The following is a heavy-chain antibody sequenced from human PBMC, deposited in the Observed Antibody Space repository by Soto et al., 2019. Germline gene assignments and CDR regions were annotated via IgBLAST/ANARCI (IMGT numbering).Heavy chain of an antibody. V-gene: IGHV4-28*01. CDR3: ALGGATSSVDY. Sequence: QVQLQESGPGLVKPSDTLSLTCAVSGYSISSSNWWGWIRQPPGKGLEWIGYIYYSGSTYYNPSLKRRVTMSVDTSKTQFSLQLSSVTAVDTAVYYCALGGATSSVDYWGQGTLVTVSS. CDR2: IYYSGST. D-gene: IGHD1-26*01. CDR1: GYSISSSNW. J-gene: IGHJ4*02.